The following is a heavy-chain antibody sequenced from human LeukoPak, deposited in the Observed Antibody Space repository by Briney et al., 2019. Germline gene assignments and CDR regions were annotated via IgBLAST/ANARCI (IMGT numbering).Heavy chain of an antibody. D-gene: IGHD2-2*01. Sequence: GGSLRLSCATSGFTFSSYWMSWVRQAPGKGLEWVANIKQDGSEKYYVDSVKGRFTISRDNAKNSLYLQMNSLRAEDTAVYYCARDQRYCSSSSCPWEPFDYWGQGTLVTVSS. CDR2: IKQDGSEK. CDR1: GFTFSSYW. V-gene: IGHV3-7*05. J-gene: IGHJ4*02. CDR3: ARDQRYCSSSSCPWEPFDY.